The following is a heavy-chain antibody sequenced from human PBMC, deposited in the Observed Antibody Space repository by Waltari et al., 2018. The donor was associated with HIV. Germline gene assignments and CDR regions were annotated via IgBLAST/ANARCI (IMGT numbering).Heavy chain of an antibody. J-gene: IGHJ4*02. D-gene: IGHD5-18*01. CDR1: GYTFTSYG. V-gene: IGHV1-18*01. CDR2: ISGYNENT. CDR3: ARGPSYRYGYDY. Sequence: VQLVQSGAEVKKPGASVKVSCKASGYTFTSYGISWVRQAPGQGLEWVGWISGYNENTNDAQKLQDRVTMTTDTSTSTGYMELRSLRSDDTAVYYCARGPSYRYGYDYWGQGTLVTVSS.